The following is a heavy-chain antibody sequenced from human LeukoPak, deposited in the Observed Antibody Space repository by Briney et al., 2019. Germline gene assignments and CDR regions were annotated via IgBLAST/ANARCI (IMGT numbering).Heavy chain of an antibody. CDR2: ISSRNNYI. V-gene: IGHV3-21*01. Sequence: GGSLRLSCAASGFTFSTYSMNWVRQAPGRGLEWVSSISSRNNYIHYADSVKGRFTISRDNAKNSLYLQMNSLRAEDTAVYYCARGASFATTSTEYFQHWGQGTLVTVSS. J-gene: IGHJ1*01. D-gene: IGHD1-1*01. CDR1: GFTFSTYS. CDR3: ARGASFATTSTEYFQH.